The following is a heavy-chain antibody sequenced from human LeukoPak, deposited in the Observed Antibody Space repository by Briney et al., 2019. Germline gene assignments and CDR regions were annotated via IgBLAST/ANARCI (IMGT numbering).Heavy chain of an antibody. Sequence: NPSETLSLTCAVYGGSFSGYYWSWLRQPPGKGLEWIGEINHSGSTNYNPSLKSRVTISLDTSKNQFSLKLGSVTAADTAVYYCARGVGYCTSTSCSYNWFDPWGQGTLVTVSS. CDR1: GGSFSGYY. CDR3: ARGVGYCTSTSCSYNWFDP. V-gene: IGHV4-34*01. CDR2: INHSGST. J-gene: IGHJ5*02. D-gene: IGHD2-2*03.